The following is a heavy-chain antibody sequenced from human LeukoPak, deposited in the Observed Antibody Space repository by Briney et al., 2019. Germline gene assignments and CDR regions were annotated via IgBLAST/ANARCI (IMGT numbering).Heavy chain of an antibody. D-gene: IGHD4-23*01. CDR2: IWFDGTEN. V-gene: IGHV3-33*03. Sequence: GGSLRLSCEASGFTFSSYGIHWVRQAPGKGLEWVAVIWFDGTENFYGDSVQGRFTISRSNSNNTVHLQMTRLRADDTAVYYCAKVGEFETFGGNSDWYFDLWGRGTLATVSS. CDR1: GFTFSSYG. CDR3: AKVGEFETFGGNSDWYFDL. J-gene: IGHJ2*01.